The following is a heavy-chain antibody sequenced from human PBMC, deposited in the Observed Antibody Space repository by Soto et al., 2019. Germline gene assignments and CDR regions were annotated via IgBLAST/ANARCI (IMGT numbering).Heavy chain of an antibody. J-gene: IGHJ4*02. CDR1: GGSISSSSYY. CDR2: IYYSGST. D-gene: IGHD3-10*01. V-gene: IGHV4-39*01. Sequence: SETLSLTCTVSGGSISSSSYYWGWIRQPPGKGLEWIGSIYYSGSTYYNPSLKSRVTISVDTFKNQFSLKLSSVTAADTAVYYCESHLGGGFGEFHFDYWGQGTLVNVSS. CDR3: ESHLGGGFGEFHFDY.